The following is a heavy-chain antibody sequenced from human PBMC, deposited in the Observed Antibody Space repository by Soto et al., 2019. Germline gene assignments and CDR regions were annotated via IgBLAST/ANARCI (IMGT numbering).Heavy chain of an antibody. CDR3: VRHGYCGGGSCDWFDP. D-gene: IGHD2-15*01. V-gene: IGHV4-59*08. J-gene: IGHJ5*02. CDR2: VYHTGNA. Sequence: QVQLQESGPGLVKPSETLSLTCTVSGGSIHSFYWSWIRQPPGKGLEWIGYVYHTGNANYNPSLSSRVTISVDTSKNHFSLRLSSLTAADTAIYYCVRHGYCGGGSCDWFDPWGQGTLVTVSS. CDR1: GGSIHSFY.